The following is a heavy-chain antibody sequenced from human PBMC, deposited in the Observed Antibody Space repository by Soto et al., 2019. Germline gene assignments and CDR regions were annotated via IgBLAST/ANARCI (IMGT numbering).Heavy chain of an antibody. CDR2: IHSDGST. CDR1: GFTVSDS. D-gene: IGHD6-19*01. J-gene: IGHJ4*02. V-gene: IGHV3-53*01. Sequence: GGSLRLSCSVAGFTVSDSMSWVRQAPGKGLECVSFIHSDGSTHYTDSVRGRFTISRDNSKNTLYLQMDRLRVDDTAVYFCARDASGHFDYWGQGTLGTVSP. CDR3: ARDASGHFDY.